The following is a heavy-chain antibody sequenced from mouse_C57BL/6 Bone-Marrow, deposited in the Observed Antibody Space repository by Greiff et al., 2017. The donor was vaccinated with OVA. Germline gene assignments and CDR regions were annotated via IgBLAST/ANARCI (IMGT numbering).Heavy chain of an antibody. D-gene: IGHD1-1*01. CDR2: INPYNGGT. Sequence: VQLQQSGPVLVKPGASVKMSCKASGYTFTDYYMNWVKQSHGKSLEWIGVINPYNGGTSYNQKFKGKATLTVDKSSSTAYMELNSLTSEDSAVYYCANYGSSYDYWGQGTTLTVSS. CDR1: GYTFTDYY. CDR3: ANYGSSYDY. V-gene: IGHV1-19*01. J-gene: IGHJ2*01.